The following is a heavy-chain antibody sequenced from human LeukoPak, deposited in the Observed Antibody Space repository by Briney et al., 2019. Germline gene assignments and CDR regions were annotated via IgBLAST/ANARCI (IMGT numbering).Heavy chain of an antibody. V-gene: IGHV3-21*01. D-gene: IGHD6-13*01. CDR2: ISSSSSYI. CDR3: ARNQQLVPFDY. CDR1: GFTLSSYN. Sequence: GGSLRLSCAASGFTLSSYNMNWVRHAPGKGVEWVSYISSSSSYIYYAGSVKGRFTISRDNAKNSLYLQMTSLRAEDTAVYYCARNQQLVPFDYWGQGTLVTVSS. J-gene: IGHJ4*02.